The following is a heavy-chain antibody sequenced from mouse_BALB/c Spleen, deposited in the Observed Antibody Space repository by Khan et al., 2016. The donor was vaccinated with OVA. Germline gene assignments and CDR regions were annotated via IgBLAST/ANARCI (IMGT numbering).Heavy chain of an antibody. D-gene: IGHD2-14*01. V-gene: IGHV1-4*01. J-gene: IGHJ3*01. CDR2: INPSNGYT. Sequence: QVQLQQSGAELARPGASVKMSCKASGYTFTSYTIHWIKLRPGQGLEWIGYINPSNGYTNYNQKFKDKATLTADKSSTTVYMQLSSLTSDDSAVYNVVRDGAYYRNDGWFAYWGQGTLVTVSA. CDR1: GYTFTSYT. CDR3: VRDGAYYRNDGWFAY.